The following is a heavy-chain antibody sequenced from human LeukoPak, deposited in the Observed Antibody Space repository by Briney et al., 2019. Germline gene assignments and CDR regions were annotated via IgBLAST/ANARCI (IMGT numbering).Heavy chain of an antibody. Sequence: GGSLRLSCAASGFTFSSYSMNWVRQAPGEGLEWVSSISSSSSYIYYADPVKGRFTISRDNAKNSLYLQMNSLRAEDTAVYYCARVWDCSSTSCYSDPDYWGQGTLVTVSS. CDR2: ISSSSSYI. D-gene: IGHD2-2*01. CDR3: ARVWDCSSTSCYSDPDY. V-gene: IGHV3-21*01. CDR1: GFTFSSYS. J-gene: IGHJ4*02.